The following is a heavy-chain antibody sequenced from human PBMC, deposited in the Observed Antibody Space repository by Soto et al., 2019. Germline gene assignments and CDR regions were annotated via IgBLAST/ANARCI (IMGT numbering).Heavy chain of an antibody. D-gene: IGHD3-10*01. CDR1: GCSVSSGSYY. CDR3: AREARSYYGSGSYYNGIDY. V-gene: IGHV4-61*01. J-gene: IGHJ4*02. Sequence: LTCTVSGCSVSSGSYYWSWIRQPPGKGLEWIGYIYYSGSTNCNPSLKSRVTISVDTSKNQSSLKLSSVTAADTAVYYCAREARSYYGSGSYYNGIDYWGQGTLVTVSS. CDR2: IYYSGST.